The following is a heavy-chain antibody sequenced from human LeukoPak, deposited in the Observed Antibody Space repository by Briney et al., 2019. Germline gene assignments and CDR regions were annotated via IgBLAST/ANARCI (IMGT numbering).Heavy chain of an antibody. D-gene: IGHD1-26*01. J-gene: IGHJ4*02. Sequence: AGGSLRLSCAASGFTFSSYSMNRVRQAPGKGLEWVSSISSSISYIYYADSVKGRFTISRDNAKNSLYLQMNSLRAEDTAVYYCARDLVGATSKADYWGQGTLVTVSS. V-gene: IGHV3-21*01. CDR2: ISSSISYI. CDR1: GFTFSSYS. CDR3: ARDLVGATSKADY.